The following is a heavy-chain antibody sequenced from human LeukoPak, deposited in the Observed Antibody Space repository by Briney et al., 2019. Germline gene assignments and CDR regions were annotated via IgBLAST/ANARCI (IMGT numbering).Heavy chain of an antibody. D-gene: IGHD3-10*01. J-gene: IGHJ4*02. CDR2: INHSGST. CDR3: ARGRDTDYFDY. Sequence: SETLSLTCAVYGRSFSGYYWSWIRQPPGKGLEWIGEINHSGSTNYNPSLKSRVTISVDTSKNQFSLKLSSVTAADTAVYYCARGRDTDYFDYWGQGTLVTVSS. V-gene: IGHV4-34*01. CDR1: GRSFSGYY.